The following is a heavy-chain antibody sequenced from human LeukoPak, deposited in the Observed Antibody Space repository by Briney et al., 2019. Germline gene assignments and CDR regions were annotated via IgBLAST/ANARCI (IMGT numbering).Heavy chain of an antibody. Sequence: GGSLRLSCAASGFTFSSYGMHWVRQAPGKGLEWVAVISYDGSNKYYADSVKGRFTISRDNSKNTLYLQMNSLRAEDTAVYYCAKDRSSSWYGGGLDYWGQGTLVTVSS. CDR3: AKDRSSSWYGGGLDY. CDR2: ISYDGSNK. CDR1: GFTFSSYG. V-gene: IGHV3-30*18. J-gene: IGHJ4*02. D-gene: IGHD6-13*01.